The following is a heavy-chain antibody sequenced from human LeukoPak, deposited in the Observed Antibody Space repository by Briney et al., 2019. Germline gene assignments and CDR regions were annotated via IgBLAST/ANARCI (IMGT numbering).Heavy chain of an antibody. Sequence: PGGSLRLSCAASGFTFSSYAMHWVRQAPGKGLEYVSAISSNGGSTYYANSAKGRFTISRDNSKNTLYLQMGSLRAEDMAVYYCARGPDWYAFDIWGQGTMVTVSS. CDR3: ARGPDWYAFDI. D-gene: IGHD2-21*01. CDR1: GFTFSSYA. V-gene: IGHV3-64*01. J-gene: IGHJ3*02. CDR2: ISSNGGST.